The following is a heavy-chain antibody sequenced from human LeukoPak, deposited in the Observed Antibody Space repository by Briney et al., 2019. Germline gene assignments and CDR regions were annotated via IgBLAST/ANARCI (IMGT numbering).Heavy chain of an antibody. Sequence: ASVKVSCKASGYSFTSNVISWVRQAPGQGLEWMGWISAYNGNTNYAQKLQGRVTMTTDTSTSTAYMELRSLRSDDTAVYYCARGIRGGKPYCTGGSCFSDDHPLFDYWGQGTLVTVSS. CDR3: ARGIRGGKPYCTGGSCFSDDHPLFDY. V-gene: IGHV1-18*01. CDR2: ISAYNGNT. D-gene: IGHD2-15*01. CDR1: GYSFTSNV. J-gene: IGHJ4*02.